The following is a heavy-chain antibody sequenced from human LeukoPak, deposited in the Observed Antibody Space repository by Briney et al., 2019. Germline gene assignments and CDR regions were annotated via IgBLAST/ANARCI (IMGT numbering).Heavy chain of an antibody. D-gene: IGHD3-3*01. Sequence: ASVKVSCKASGFTFNAYNIHWVRQAPGQGLEWMGRIDANGGGTYYAQKFEGRVSMTRDTSISTAYMELSRLTSDDTAVYYCARDIFWSGYYYFDYWGQGTLVTVSS. J-gene: IGHJ4*02. V-gene: IGHV1-2*06. CDR1: GFTFNAYN. CDR3: ARDIFWSGYYYFDY. CDR2: IDANGGGT.